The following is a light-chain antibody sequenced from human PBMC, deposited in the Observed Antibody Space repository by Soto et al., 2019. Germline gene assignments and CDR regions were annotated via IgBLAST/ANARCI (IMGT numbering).Light chain of an antibody. Sequence: DIQMTQSPSTLSASVGDRVTITCRASQSISSWLAWYQQKPGKAPKLLIYDASSLESGVPSRFSGSGSGTEFTLTISSLQPDDFATYYCQRYNSYFTFGGGTKVDI. V-gene: IGKV1-5*01. CDR1: QSISSW. CDR3: QRYNSYFT. J-gene: IGKJ4*01. CDR2: DAS.